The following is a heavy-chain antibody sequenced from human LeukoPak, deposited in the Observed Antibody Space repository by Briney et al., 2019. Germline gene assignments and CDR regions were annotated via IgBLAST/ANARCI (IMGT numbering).Heavy chain of an antibody. CDR2: IYHSGST. CDR1: GYSISSDYY. J-gene: IGHJ5*02. Sequence: PSETLSLTCTVSGYSISSDYYWGWIRQPPGKGLEWIGSIYHSGSTYYNPSLKSRVTISVDTSKNQFSLKLSSVTAADTAVYYCARGTGWRGWFDPWGQGTLVTVSS. D-gene: IGHD3-3*01. V-gene: IGHV4-38-2*02. CDR3: ARGTGWRGWFDP.